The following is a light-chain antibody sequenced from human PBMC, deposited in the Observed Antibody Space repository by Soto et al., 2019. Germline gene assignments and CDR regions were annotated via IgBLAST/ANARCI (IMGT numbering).Light chain of an antibody. CDR3: QQYYSYPRT. J-gene: IGKJ1*01. Sequence: DIQMTQSPSSLSASVGDRVTITCRASQDIGNYLNWYQQEAGKAPKLLIYAASTLQSGVPSRFSGSGSGTDFTLTISCLQSEDFATYYCQQYYSYPRTFGQGTKVEIK. V-gene: IGKV1-16*01. CDR2: AAS. CDR1: QDIGNY.